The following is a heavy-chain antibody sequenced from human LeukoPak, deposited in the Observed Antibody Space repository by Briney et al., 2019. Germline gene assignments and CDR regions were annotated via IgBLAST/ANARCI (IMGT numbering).Heavy chain of an antibody. CDR1: GGSISSGGYS. J-gene: IGHJ3*02. CDR3: ARVSKVYDAFDI. Sequence: KPSETLSLTCTVSGGSISSGGYSWSWIRQHPGKGLEWIGYIYYSGSTYYNPSLKSRVTISVDTSKNQFPLKLSSVTAADTAVYYCARVSKVYDAFDIWGQGTMVTVSS. CDR2: IYYSGST. D-gene: IGHD2-8*01. V-gene: IGHV4-31*03.